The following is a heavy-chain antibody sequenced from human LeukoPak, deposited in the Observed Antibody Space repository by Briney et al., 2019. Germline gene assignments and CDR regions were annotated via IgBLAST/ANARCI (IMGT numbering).Heavy chain of an antibody. CDR1: GFTYSSYG. CDR3: AKFSRGGSGNLTHPRSDY. J-gene: IGHJ4*02. V-gene: IGHV3-30*18. CDR2: ISYDGSNK. Sequence: GGSLRLSCAASGFTYSSYGMHWVRQAPGKGLEWVAVISYDGSNKYYADSVKGRFTISRDNSKNTLYLQMNSLRAEDTAVYYCAKFSRGGSGNLTHPRSDYWGQGTLVTVSS. D-gene: IGHD3-10*01.